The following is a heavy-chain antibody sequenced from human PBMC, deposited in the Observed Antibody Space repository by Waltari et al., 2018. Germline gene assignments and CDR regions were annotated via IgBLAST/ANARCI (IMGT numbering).Heavy chain of an antibody. CDR3: ARAVFDYDHGWYFDL. CDR2: IYTSGST. D-gene: IGHD3-22*01. J-gene: IGHJ2*01. Sequence: QVQLQESGPGLVKPSQTLSLTCTVSGGSISSGSYYWSWIRQPAGKGLECIGRIYTSGSTNYNPPLKSRFPISVDTSKNQFSLKLSSVTAADTAVYYCARAVFDYDHGWYFDLWGRGTLVTVSS. CDR1: GGSISSGSYY. V-gene: IGHV4-61*02.